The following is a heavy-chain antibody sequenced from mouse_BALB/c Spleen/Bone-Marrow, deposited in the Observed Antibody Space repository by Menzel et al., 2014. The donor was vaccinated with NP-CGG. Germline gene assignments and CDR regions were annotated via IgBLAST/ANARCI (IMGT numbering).Heavy chain of an antibody. CDR1: GFNIKDTY. D-gene: IGHD2-2*01. CDR2: IDPANGNT. V-gene: IGHV14-3*02. CDR3: ASYVYGYYFDY. J-gene: IGHJ2*01. Sequence: EVQLQQSGAELVKPGASVKLSYTASGFNIKDTYMHWVKQRPEQGLEWIGRIDPANGNTKYDPKFQGKASITADTSSNTAYLQLSSLTSEDTAVYYCASYVYGYYFDYWGQGTTLTVSS.